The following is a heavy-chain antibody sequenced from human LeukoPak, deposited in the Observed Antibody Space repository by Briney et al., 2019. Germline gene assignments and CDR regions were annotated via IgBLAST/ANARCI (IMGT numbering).Heavy chain of an antibody. V-gene: IGHV1-8*03. D-gene: IGHD2-8*01. CDR3: ARRNGNWFDP. J-gene: IGHJ5*02. CDR2: MNPNSGNT. CDR1: GYTFTNDD. Sequence: ASVKVSCKASGYTFTNDDINWVRQATGQGLEWMGWMNPNSGNTGYAQKFQGRVTITRNTSMSTAYMELRSLRSEDTAVYYCARRNGNWFDPWGPGTLVTVSS.